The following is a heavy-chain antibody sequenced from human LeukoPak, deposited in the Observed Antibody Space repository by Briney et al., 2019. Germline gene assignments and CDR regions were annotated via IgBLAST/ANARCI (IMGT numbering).Heavy chain of an antibody. CDR2: MNPNSGNT. Sequence: ASVKVSCKASGYTFTGYAIHWVRQATGQGLEWMGWMNPNSGNTGYAQKFQGRVTMTRNTSISTAYMELSSLRSEDTAVYYCARVKRGGYSYGYFFFWGQGTLVTVSS. V-gene: IGHV1-8*02. CDR1: GYTFTGYA. D-gene: IGHD5-18*01. CDR3: ARVKRGGYSYGYFFF. J-gene: IGHJ4*02.